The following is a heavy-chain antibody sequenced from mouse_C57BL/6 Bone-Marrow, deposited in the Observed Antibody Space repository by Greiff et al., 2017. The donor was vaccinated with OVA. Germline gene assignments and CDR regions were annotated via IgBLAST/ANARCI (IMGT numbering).Heavy chain of an antibody. D-gene: IGHD1-1*01. Sequence: QVQLQQPGAELVKPGASVKLSCKASGYTFTSYWMHWVKQRPGQGLEWIGMIHPNSGSTNYNEKFKSKATLTVDNSSSTAYMQLSSLTSEDSAVYYCARPDYCGSRDFDYWGQGTTLTVSS. CDR2: IHPNSGST. CDR3: ARPDYCGSRDFDY. V-gene: IGHV1-64*01. J-gene: IGHJ2*01. CDR1: GYTFTSYW.